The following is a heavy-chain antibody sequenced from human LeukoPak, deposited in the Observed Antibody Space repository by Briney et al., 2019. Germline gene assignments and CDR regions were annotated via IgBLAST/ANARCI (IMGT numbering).Heavy chain of an antibody. CDR2: ISYDGSNK. CDR3: AKGGPPLRYFDFYYYMDV. Sequence: GGSLRLSCAASGFTFSSYGMHWVRQAPGKGLEWVAVISYDGSNKYYADSVKGRFTISRDNSKNTLYLQMNSLRAEDTAVYYCAKGGPPLRYFDFYYYMDVWGKGTTVTISS. CDR1: GFTFSSYG. D-gene: IGHD3-9*01. V-gene: IGHV3-30*18. J-gene: IGHJ6*03.